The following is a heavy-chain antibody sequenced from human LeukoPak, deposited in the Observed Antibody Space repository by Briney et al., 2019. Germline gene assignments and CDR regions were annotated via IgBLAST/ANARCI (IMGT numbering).Heavy chain of an antibody. J-gene: IGHJ4*02. Sequence: GRSLRLSCEXSGFTFSDFYMSWIRQAPGKGLEWLSYISGSGNNIYYADSVRGRFTISRDNSQNSLYLQMNSLRTEDTAVYYCAKRRDYFDLWGQGALVTVSS. CDR1: GFTFSDFY. V-gene: IGHV3-11*01. CDR3: AKRRDYFDL. CDR2: ISGSGNNI.